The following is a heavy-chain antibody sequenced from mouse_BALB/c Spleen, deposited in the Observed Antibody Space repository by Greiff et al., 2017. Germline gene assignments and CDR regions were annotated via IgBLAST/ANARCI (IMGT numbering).Heavy chain of an antibody. J-gene: IGHJ3*01. Sequence: EVKLVESGPGLVKPSQSLSLTCSVTGYSITSGYYWNWIRQFPGNKLEWMGYISYDGSNNYNPSLKNRISITRDTSKNQFFLKLNSVTTEDTATYYCARKGITTVPFAYWGQGTLVTVSA. CDR2: ISYDGSN. CDR1: GYSITSGYY. CDR3: ARKGITTVPFAY. D-gene: IGHD1-1*01. V-gene: IGHV3-6*02.